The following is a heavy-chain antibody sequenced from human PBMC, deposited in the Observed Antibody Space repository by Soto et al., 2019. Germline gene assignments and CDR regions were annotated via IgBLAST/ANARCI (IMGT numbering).Heavy chain of an antibody. D-gene: IGHD3-10*01. Sequence: GGSLRLSCAASGFTFSNAWMNWVRQAPGKGLEWVGRIKSKTDGGTTVYAAPVKGRFTISRDDSKNTLYLQMNSLKTEDTAVYYCTTDPDYYGSGSYYYADYWGQGTLVTVSS. CDR3: TTDPDYYGSGSYYYADY. J-gene: IGHJ4*02. CDR2: IKSKTDGGTT. CDR1: GFTFSNAW. V-gene: IGHV3-15*07.